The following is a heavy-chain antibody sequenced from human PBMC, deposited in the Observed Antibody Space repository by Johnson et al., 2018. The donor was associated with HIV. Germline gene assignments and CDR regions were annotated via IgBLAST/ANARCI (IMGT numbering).Heavy chain of an antibody. J-gene: IGHJ3*02. CDR3: AKDRITYYYDSSGYYSREPDAFDI. CDR2: IGTAGDT. CDR1: GFTFSSYD. Sequence: VQLVESGGGVVQPGRSLRLSCAASGFTFSSYDMHWVRQAPGKGLEWVSSIGTAGDTYYSGSVKGRFTISTDNSKNTLYLQMNSLRAEDTAVYYCAKDRITYYYDSSGYYSREPDAFDIWGQGTMVTVSS. D-gene: IGHD3-22*01. V-gene: IGHV3-13*01.